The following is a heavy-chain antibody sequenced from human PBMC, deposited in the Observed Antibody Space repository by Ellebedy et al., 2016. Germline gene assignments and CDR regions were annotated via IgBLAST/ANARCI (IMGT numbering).Heavy chain of an antibody. J-gene: IGHJ4*02. CDR2: MKSYGGDA. Sequence: ASVKVSCKTSGYTLDSNDIHWVRHATGQRLEWMGCMKSYGGDAIYAQKFQGRLSLTRDTSTSTAYLELSGLTSEDTATYYCARAPASFDYWGQGTLVSV. CDR1: GYTLDSND. V-gene: IGHV1-8*01. CDR3: ARAPASFDY.